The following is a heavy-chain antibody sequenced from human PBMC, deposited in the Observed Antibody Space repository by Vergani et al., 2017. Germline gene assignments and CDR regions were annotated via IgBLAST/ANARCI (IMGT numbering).Heavy chain of an antibody. CDR1: GFPFSDYG. Sequence: QVQLVESGGGEVQPGRSLRLSCSAAGFPFSDYGVHWVRQAPGKGLEWVSVISYDGNKKNYADSVKGRFTISRDNSKNTLHLQMNSLRPEDTAVYYCARGMTTETTDLDGFDIWGQGTMVSVSS. J-gene: IGHJ3*02. V-gene: IGHV3-30*03. CDR3: ARGMTTETTDLDGFDI. CDR2: ISYDGNKK. D-gene: IGHD4-17*01.